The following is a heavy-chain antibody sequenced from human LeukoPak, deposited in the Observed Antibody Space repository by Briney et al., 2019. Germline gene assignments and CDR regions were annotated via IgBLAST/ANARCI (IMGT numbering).Heavy chain of an antibody. Sequence: SATLSLTCTVSGGSISNSIYCWAWIRPPPGEGLEWIGNMHYSGITNNNPSLKSRVTISVDTSKNQFSLNVKSVTAADTAVYYCARHCMVTTGACTWFDPGGQGTLVTVSS. D-gene: IGHD4-11*01. J-gene: IGHJ5*02. CDR2: MHYSGIT. V-gene: IGHV4-39*01. CDR3: ARHCMVTTGACTWFDP. CDR1: GGSISNSIYC.